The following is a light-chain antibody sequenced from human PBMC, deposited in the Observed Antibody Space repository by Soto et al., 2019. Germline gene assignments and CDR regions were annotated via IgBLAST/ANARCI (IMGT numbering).Light chain of an antibody. CDR2: KAS. V-gene: IGKV1-5*03. CDR1: QSISSW. J-gene: IGKJ1*01. CDR3: QQYNSYPWT. Sequence: DIQMTQSPSTLSASVGDRVNITCRASQSISSWLAWYQQKPGKAPKLLIYKASNLEDEVPSRFSGSGSGTEFTLTISSLQPDDFATYYCQQYNSYPWTFGQGTKVEIK.